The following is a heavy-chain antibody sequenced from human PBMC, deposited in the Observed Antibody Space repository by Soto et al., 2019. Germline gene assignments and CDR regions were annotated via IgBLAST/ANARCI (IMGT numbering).Heavy chain of an antibody. J-gene: IGHJ4*02. CDR1: GFTFSSYG. D-gene: IGHD2-15*01. CDR2: ISYDGSNK. Sequence: QVQLVESGGGVVRPGRSLRLSCAASGFTFSSYGMYWLRRAPGKGLEWVAVISYDGSNKYYADSVKGRFTISRNNPKNTLYLQMNSLRAEDTAVYYCANERDVGVVAAPFDYWGQGTLVTVSS. CDR3: ANERDVGVVAAPFDY. V-gene: IGHV3-30*18.